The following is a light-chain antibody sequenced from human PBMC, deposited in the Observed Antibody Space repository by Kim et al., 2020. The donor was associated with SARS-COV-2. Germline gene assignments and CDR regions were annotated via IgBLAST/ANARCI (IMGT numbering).Light chain of an antibody. CDR1: QSLGSSY. CDR2: AAS. V-gene: IGKV3-20*01. CDR3: HQYDTSPMYT. J-gene: IGKJ2*01. Sequence: PGERATLSCRASQSLGSSYLAWYQQKPGQAPRRLIYAASSRATGIPDRFSGSGSGTDFTLTISRLEPEDFAVYYCHQYDTSPMYTFGQGTKLEI.